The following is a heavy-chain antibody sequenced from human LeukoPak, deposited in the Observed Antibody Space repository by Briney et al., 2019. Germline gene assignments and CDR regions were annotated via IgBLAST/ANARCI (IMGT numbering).Heavy chain of an antibody. CDR2: IIPIFGTA. CDR3: ARDRRRWLLIVHAFDI. J-gene: IGHJ3*02. D-gene: IGHD5-24*01. Sequence: ASVKVSCKASGGTFSSYAISWVRQAPGQGLEWMGGIIPIFGTANYAQKFQGRVTITADKSTSTAYMELSSLRSEDTAVYYCARDRRRWLLIVHAFDIWGQGTMVTVSS. V-gene: IGHV1-69*06. CDR1: GGTFSSYA.